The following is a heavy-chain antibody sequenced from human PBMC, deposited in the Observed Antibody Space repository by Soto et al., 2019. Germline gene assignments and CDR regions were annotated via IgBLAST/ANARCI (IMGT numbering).Heavy chain of an antibody. CDR3: ARALQQWLGPTWYFDL. CDR2: INAGNGHT. J-gene: IGHJ2*01. CDR1: GYTFTSYA. V-gene: IGHV1-3*01. D-gene: IGHD6-19*01. Sequence: QVQLVQSGAEVKKPGASVKVSCKASGYTFTSYAMHCVRQAPGQRLEWMGWINAGNGHTKYSQKFQGRVTITRDTSASTAYMELSSLRSEDTAVYYCARALQQWLGPTWYFDLWVRGTLVTDSS.